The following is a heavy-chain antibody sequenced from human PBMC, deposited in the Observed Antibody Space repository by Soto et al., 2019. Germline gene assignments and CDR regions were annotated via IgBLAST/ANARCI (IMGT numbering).Heavy chain of an antibody. D-gene: IGHD3-22*01. V-gene: IGHV1-24*01. Sequence: ASVKFSCKVSGYTLTELSMHWVRQAPGKGLECMGGFDPEYGETIYAQKFQGRVTMTEXTXXDXXXMXLXXPRSEDTAVYYCAIIDSSGYYDNWFDPWG. CDR1: GYTLTELS. J-gene: IGHJ5*02. CDR3: AIIDSSGYYDNWFDP. CDR2: FDPEYGET.